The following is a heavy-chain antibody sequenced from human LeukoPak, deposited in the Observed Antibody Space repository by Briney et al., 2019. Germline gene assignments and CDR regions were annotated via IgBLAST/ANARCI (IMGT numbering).Heavy chain of an antibody. CDR3: AKDYDILTGYSIGYYFDY. J-gene: IGHJ4*02. CDR1: GFDFSGYG. CDR2: ISYDGSNR. Sequence: GGSLRLSCAASGFDFSGYGMHWVRQAPGKGLEWVAVISYDGSNRYYGDSVKGRFTIYRDNSKNTLYPQMNSLRAEDSAVYYCAKDYDILTGYSIGYYFDYWGQGTLVTVSS. V-gene: IGHV3-30*18. D-gene: IGHD3-9*01.